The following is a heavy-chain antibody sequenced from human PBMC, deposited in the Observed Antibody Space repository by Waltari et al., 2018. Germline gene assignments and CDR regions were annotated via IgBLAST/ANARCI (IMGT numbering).Heavy chain of an antibody. CDR3: ATASYYYDSSGYYEGYFDY. D-gene: IGHD3-22*01. CDR2: IIPIFGTA. CDR1: GGTFSSYA. V-gene: IGHV1-69*01. J-gene: IGHJ4*02. Sequence: QVQLVQSGAEVKKPGSSVKVSCKASGGTFSSYAISRVRQAPGQGLEWMGGIIPIFGTANYAQKFQGRVTITADESTSTAYMELSSLRSEDTAVYYCATASYYYDSSGYYEGYFDYWGQGTLVTVSS.